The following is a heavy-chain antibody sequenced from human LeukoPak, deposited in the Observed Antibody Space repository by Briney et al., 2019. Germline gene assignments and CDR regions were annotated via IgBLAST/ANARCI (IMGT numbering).Heavy chain of an antibody. CDR1: GGTFCGYY. J-gene: IGHJ6*03. V-gene: IGHV4-34*01. CDR3: ARLSVIVGAALEYYYYYMDV. Sequence: SETLSLTCAVYGGTFCGYYWSWLRQPQGKELEWGGESNDSGGTNYNPSLKSRVTISADKSKNQVSLKLTSVTAADTAVYSCARLSVIVGAALEYYYYYMDVWGQGTTVTVSS. D-gene: IGHD1-26*01. CDR2: SNDSGGT.